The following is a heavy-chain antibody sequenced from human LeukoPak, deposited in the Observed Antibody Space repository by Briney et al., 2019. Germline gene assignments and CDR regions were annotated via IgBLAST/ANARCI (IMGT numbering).Heavy chain of an antibody. CDR2: ISSSGSTI. CDR1: GFTFSSYE. CDR3: ARDRGSSWSDYYYYYGMDV. J-gene: IGHJ6*02. V-gene: IGHV3-48*03. Sequence: QAGGSLRLSCAASGFTFSSYEMNWVRQAPGKGLEWVSYISSSGSTIYYADSVKGRFTISRDNAKNSLYPQMNSLRAEDTAVYYCARDRGSSWSDYYYYYGMDVWGQGTTVTVSS. D-gene: IGHD6-13*01.